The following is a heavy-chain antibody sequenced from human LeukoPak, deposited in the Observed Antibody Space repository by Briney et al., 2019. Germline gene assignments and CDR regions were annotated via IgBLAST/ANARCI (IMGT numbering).Heavy chain of an antibody. V-gene: IGHV1-8*01. CDR3: ATEPFIGGNFDC. Sequence: ASVKVSCKASGYTFTSYDINWVRQATGQGLEWMGWMNPNSGNTGYAQKFQGRVTMTRNTSISTAYMELSSLRSEDTAVYYCATEPFIGGNFDCWGQGTLVTVSS. CDR2: MNPNSGNT. J-gene: IGHJ4*02. CDR1: GYTFTSYD. D-gene: IGHD1-14*01.